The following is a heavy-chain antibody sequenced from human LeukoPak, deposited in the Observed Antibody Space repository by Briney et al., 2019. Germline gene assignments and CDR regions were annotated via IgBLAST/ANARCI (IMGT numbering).Heavy chain of an antibody. CDR1: GGSISSSSYY. CDR2: IYYSGST. Sequence: NPSETLSLTCTVSGGSISSSSYYWGWIRQPPGKGLEWIGSIYYSGSTYYNPSLKSRFTISVDTSKNQFSLKLSSVTAADTAVYYCARSPDYGDYFDYWAQGTLVTVSS. V-gene: IGHV4-39*07. J-gene: IGHJ4*02. CDR3: ARSPDYGDYFDY. D-gene: IGHD4-17*01.